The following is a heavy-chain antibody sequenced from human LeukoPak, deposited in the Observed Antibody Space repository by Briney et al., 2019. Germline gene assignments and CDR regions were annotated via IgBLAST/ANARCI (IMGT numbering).Heavy chain of an antibody. D-gene: IGHD3-9*01. CDR2: ISHTEGT. Sequence: PSDPLSLTCGVCGVPINDYYWSWIRQSPGKGLEGIGEISHTEGTRYNPSLESRVTTSVGTSENQLSLKLIFVTAADTAVYYCARIRCGHSGSVCYNHWGLGTLVTVSS. CDR3: ARIRCGHSGSVCYNH. J-gene: IGHJ4*02. CDR1: GVPINDYY. V-gene: IGHV4-34*01.